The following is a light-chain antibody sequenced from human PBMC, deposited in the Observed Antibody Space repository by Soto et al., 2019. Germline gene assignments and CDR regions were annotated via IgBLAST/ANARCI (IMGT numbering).Light chain of an antibody. J-gene: IGKJ2*01. V-gene: IGKV1-5*01. CDR3: QEYNSNSYT. Sequence: DIQMTQSPSTLSASVGDIVTITCRASQSISSWLAWYQQKPGKAPKLLIYDASSLESGVPSRFSGSGSGTEFTLTISSLQTDDFATYYCQEYNSNSYTFGQGTKLE. CDR2: DAS. CDR1: QSISSW.